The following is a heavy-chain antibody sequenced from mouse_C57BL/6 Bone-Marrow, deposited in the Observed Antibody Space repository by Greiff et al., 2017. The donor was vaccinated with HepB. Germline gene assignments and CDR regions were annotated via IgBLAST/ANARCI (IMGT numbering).Heavy chain of an antibody. CDR2: INPSSGYT. J-gene: IGHJ1*03. CDR3: AIYYGSSYWYFDV. D-gene: IGHD1-1*01. Sequence: QVQLQQSGAELAKPGASVKLSCKASGYTFTSYWMHWVKQRPGQGLEWIGYINPSSGYTKYNQKFKDKATLTADKSSSTAYMQLSSLTYEDSAVYYCAIYYGSSYWYFDVWGTGTTVTVSS. CDR1: GYTFTSYW. V-gene: IGHV1-7*01.